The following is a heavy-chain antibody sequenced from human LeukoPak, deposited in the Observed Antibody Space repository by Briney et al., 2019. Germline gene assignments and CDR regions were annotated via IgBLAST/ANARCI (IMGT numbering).Heavy chain of an antibody. J-gene: IGHJ3*02. D-gene: IGHD6-19*01. Sequence: KTSETLSLTCTVSGGSISSYYWSWIRQPPGKGLEWIGYIYYSGSTNYNPSLKSRVTISVDTSKNQFSLKLSSVTAADTAVYYCARSSGSHDAFDIWGQGTMVTVSS. CDR3: ARSSGSHDAFDI. CDR2: IYYSGST. CDR1: GGSISSYY. V-gene: IGHV4-59*01.